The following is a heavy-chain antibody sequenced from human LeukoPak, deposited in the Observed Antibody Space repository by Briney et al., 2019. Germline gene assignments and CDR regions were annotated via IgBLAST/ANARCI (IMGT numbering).Heavy chain of an antibody. CDR3: ARGPWYYYDSSGYMFDY. Sequence: SETLSLTCAVSGGSISSSNWWSWVRQPPGKGLEWIGKIYHSGSTNYNPSLKSRVTISVDKSKNQFSLKLSSVTAADTAVYYCARGPWYYYDSSGYMFDYWGQGTLVTVSS. CDR1: GGSISSSNW. CDR2: IYHSGST. D-gene: IGHD3-22*01. V-gene: IGHV4-4*02. J-gene: IGHJ4*02.